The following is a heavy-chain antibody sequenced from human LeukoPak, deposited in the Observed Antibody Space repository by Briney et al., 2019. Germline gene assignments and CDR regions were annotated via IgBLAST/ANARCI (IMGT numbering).Heavy chain of an antibody. Sequence: GGSLPLSCLAYGFTFRSYFMRWVRPAPGKGLAWVSATSGSDGSTYYADAVKGRFTISRDKSKNTLSLQMSTLRAEDTGVYYCAKVYSSSWYPDAFDIWGEGTMVTVSS. CDR2: TSGSDGST. D-gene: IGHD6-13*01. CDR3: AKVYSSSWYPDAFDI. V-gene: IGHV3-23*01. J-gene: IGHJ3*02. CDR1: GFTFRSYF.